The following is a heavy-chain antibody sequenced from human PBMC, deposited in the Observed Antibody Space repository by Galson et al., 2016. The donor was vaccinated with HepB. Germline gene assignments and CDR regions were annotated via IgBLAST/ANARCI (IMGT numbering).Heavy chain of an antibody. CDR2: ISTSGSAI. V-gene: IGHV3-48*03. J-gene: IGHJ5*02. CDR1: GFTFSSYE. CDR3: GRGSWFDP. Sequence: SLRLSCAASGFTFSSYEMNWVRQAPGKGLEWISYISTSGSAIFYADSVKGRFTISRDNAQSSLSLQMNSLRAEDTAVYYCGRGSWFDPWGQGTLVTVSS.